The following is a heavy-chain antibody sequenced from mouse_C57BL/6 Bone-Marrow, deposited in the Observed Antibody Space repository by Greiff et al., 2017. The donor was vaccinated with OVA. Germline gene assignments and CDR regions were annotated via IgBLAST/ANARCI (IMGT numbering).Heavy chain of an antibody. CDR1: FYTFTSYW. Sequence: HLHPPFSYLFNPLSSVNLSFNSSFYTFTSYWMQWVKQSPGQGLEWIGEIDPSDSYTNYNQKFKGKATLTVDTSSSTAYMQLSSLTSEDSAVYYCASAVFAYWGQGTLVTVSA. CDR2: IDPSDSYT. CDR3: ASAVFAY. J-gene: IGHJ3*01. V-gene: IGHV1-50*01.